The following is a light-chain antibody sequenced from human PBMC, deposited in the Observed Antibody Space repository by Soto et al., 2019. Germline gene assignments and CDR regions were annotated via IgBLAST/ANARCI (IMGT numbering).Light chain of an antibody. Sequence: EIVLTQSPATLSLSPGERATLSCRASQSVSSYLAWYQQKPGQAPRLLIYDASNRATGIPARFSGSGSGTDFPLTISRLEPEDFAVYYCLQRSNWPRTFGQGTKLEIK. CDR1: QSVSSY. CDR2: DAS. CDR3: LQRSNWPRT. V-gene: IGKV3-11*01. J-gene: IGKJ2*01.